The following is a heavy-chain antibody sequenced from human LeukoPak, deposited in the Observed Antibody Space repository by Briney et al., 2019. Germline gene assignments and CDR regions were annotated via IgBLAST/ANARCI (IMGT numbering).Heavy chain of an antibody. CDR2: IYYSGST. Sequence: SETLSLTCTVSGGSISSGDYYWSWIRQPPGKGLEWIGYIYYSGSTYYNPSLKSRVTISVDTSKNQFSLKLSSVTAADTAVYYCAVRPTYYYDSSGYPLFDIWGQGTMVTVSS. CDR3: AVRPTYYYDSSGYPLFDI. D-gene: IGHD3-22*01. CDR1: GGSISSGDYY. V-gene: IGHV4-30-4*01. J-gene: IGHJ3*02.